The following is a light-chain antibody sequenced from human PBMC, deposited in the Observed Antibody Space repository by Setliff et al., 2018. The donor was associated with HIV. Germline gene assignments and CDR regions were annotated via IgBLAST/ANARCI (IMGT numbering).Light chain of an antibody. CDR3: ATWDDSLRGLV. Sequence: QSVLTQPPSTSGTPGQRVTISCSGSSSNIGSNFVYWYQQLPGTAPNLLIYRNNQRPSGVPLRFSGSKSGTSASLAISGLRSEDEADYYCATWDDSLRGLVFGTGTKVTVL. V-gene: IGLV1-47*01. J-gene: IGLJ1*01. CDR1: SSNIGSNF. CDR2: RNN.